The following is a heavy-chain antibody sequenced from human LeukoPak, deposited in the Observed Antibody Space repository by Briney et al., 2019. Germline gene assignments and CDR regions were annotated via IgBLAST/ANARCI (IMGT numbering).Heavy chain of an antibody. D-gene: IGHD3-22*01. V-gene: IGHV4-34*01. CDR2: INHSGST. Sequence: PSETLSLTCTVYGGSFSGYYWSWIRQPSGKGLEWIGEINHSGSTNYNPSLKSRVTISVDTSKNQFSLKLSSVTAADTAVYYCARGYYDSSGYYVPDYYYYMDVWGKGTTVTVSS. CDR1: GGSFSGYY. J-gene: IGHJ6*03. CDR3: ARGYYDSSGYYVPDYYYYMDV.